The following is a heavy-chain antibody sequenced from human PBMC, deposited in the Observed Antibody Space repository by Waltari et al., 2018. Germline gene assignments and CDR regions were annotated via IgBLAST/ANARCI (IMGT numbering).Heavy chain of an antibody. D-gene: IGHD2-2*01. CDR1: GYTFTSYA. Sequence: QAQLVQSGAEVKKPGASVKVSCKASGYTFTSYAINWVRQAPGHRLEWMGWINAGNGNTKYSQKFQDRVTITRDTSASTAYMELSSLRSEDTAVYYCARVAAGSTRDNWFDPWGQGTLVTVSS. CDR2: INAGNGNT. CDR3: ARVAAGSTRDNWFDP. J-gene: IGHJ5*02. V-gene: IGHV1-3*01.